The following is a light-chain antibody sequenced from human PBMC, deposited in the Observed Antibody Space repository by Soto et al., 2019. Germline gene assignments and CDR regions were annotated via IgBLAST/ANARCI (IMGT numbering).Light chain of an antibody. V-gene: IGKV3-20*01. CDR2: DAS. J-gene: IGKJ4*01. Sequence: EFLLTQSPGTLSLSAGERATLSCRASQTVRNNYLAWYQQKPGKAPRLLVYDASSRATGIPDRFSGGGSGTDFTLTISRLEPEDFAVYYCQQFSSYPLTFGGGTKVDI. CDR1: QTVRNNY. CDR3: QQFSSYPLT.